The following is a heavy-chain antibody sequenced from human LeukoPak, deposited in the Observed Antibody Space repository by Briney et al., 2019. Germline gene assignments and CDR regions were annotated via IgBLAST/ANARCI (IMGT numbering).Heavy chain of an antibody. V-gene: IGHV3-23*01. J-gene: IGHJ4*02. CDR2: ISVASNT. D-gene: IGHD3-10*01. CDR3: AKGSMVGVLCCFDY. CDR1: GFTFSDYY. Sequence: GGSLRLSCAASGFTFSDYYMSWIRQAPGKGLEWVSTISVASNTFYADSVKGRFTISRDNSRNTVYLQMTSLRADDTAVYYCAKGSMVGVLCCFDYWGQGTLVTVSS.